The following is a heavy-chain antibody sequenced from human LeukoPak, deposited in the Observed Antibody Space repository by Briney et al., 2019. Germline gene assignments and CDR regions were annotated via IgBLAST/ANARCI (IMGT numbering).Heavy chain of an antibody. CDR3: ARGPGYCRNQVSVRHAFDP. V-gene: IGHV1-18*01. D-gene: IGHD2-2*01. J-gene: IGHJ5*02. CDR1: GFTFTSYC. Sequence: AASLTLSCTASGFTFTSYCINWVRQAPGQGLEWVGWISSVNGNTNYEHTVQGRFTITTDTSTNTPYMELRSLRADDTAVYYCARGPGYCRNQVSVRHAFDPWGEGTLVTVSS. CDR2: ISSVNGNT.